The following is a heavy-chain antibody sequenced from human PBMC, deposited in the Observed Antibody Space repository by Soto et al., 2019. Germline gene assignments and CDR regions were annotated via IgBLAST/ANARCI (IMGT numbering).Heavy chain of an antibody. D-gene: IGHD6-19*01. CDR3: ASSVEGHFDY. CDR1: GFPFSIYS. J-gene: IGHJ4*02. V-gene: IGHV3-48*02. CDR2: ITSDTNTI. Sequence: EVQLVESGGGLVQPGGSLRLSCAASGFPFSIYSMNWVRQAPGKGLEWSSYITSDTNTIKYADSVKGRFTISRDNAKNLVYLQMTGLRDEDTAVYFCASSVEGHFDYWGQGTVVTVSS.